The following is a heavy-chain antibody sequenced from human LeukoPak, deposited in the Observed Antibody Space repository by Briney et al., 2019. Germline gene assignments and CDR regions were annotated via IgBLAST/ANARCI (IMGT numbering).Heavy chain of an antibody. CDR1: GYSFTSYW. D-gene: IGHD3-10*01. CDR3: ARLYYGSGSYYSGWFDP. CDR2: TYPGDSDT. V-gene: IGHV5-51*01. J-gene: IGHJ5*02. Sequence: PGESLKISCKGSGYSFTSYWIGWVRQMPGKGLEWMGITYPGDSDTRYSPSFQGQVTISADKSISTAYLQWSSLKASDTAMYYCARLYYGSGSYYSGWFDPWGQGTLVTVSS.